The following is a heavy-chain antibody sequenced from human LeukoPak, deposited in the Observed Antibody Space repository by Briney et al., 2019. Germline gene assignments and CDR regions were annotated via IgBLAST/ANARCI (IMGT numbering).Heavy chain of an antibody. CDR3: ARTRLVLRFLEWPWDY. V-gene: IGHV4-39*01. J-gene: IGHJ4*02. Sequence: SETLSLTCTVSGGSISSSSYYWGWIRQPPGKGLEWIGSIYYSGSTYYNPSLKSRVTISVDTSKNQFSLKLSSVTAADTAAYYCARTRLVLRFLEWPWDYWGQGTLVTVSS. CDR1: GGSISSSSYY. D-gene: IGHD3-3*01. CDR2: IYYSGST.